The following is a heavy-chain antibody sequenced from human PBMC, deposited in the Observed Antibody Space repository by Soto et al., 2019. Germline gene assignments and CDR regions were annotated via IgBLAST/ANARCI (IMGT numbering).Heavy chain of an antibody. D-gene: IGHD3-10*02. CDR3: ARQRVLSTNMFITSFDP. V-gene: IGHV4-39*01. J-gene: IGHJ5*02. Sequence: SETLSLTCAVSGGSISSSDHFWGWIRQTPGKGLEWIGSVYYTETTYYSPSLKSPVTISVETSRNTFSLKVNSVTAADTGIYYCARQRVLSTNMFITSFDPWGQGTLVTVSS. CDR1: GGSISSSDHF. CDR2: VYYTETT.